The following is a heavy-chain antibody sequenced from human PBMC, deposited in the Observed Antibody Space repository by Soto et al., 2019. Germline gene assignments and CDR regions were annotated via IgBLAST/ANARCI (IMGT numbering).Heavy chain of an antibody. V-gene: IGHV4-61*01. CDR2: VHYTGHT. CDR3: ARGPTVTTDY. D-gene: IGHD4-4*01. J-gene: IGHJ4*02. CDR1: GDSVSSDTYY. Sequence: QVQLQESGPGLVKPSETLSLTCTVSGDSVSSDTYYWNWFRQPPGKGLEWLGDVHYTGHTKYNPSLKXXVXIXGDTSKNQFALKLSSVTAADTAVYYCARGPTVTTDYWGQGTLVTVSS.